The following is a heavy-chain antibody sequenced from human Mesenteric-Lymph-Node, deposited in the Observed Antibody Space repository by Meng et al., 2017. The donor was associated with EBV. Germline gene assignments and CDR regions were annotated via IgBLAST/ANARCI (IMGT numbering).Heavy chain of an antibody. D-gene: IGHD4/OR15-4a*01. CDR3: ARGRHVNMVPLYFDF. CDR2: TAPLIGTS. CDR1: GDTFPSHG. Sequence: GRLVRSGAEGQKPGSWVKVSCKASGDTFPSHGISWVRQAPGQGLEWMGGTAPLIGTSNYAQNFQGRVTITADESTSTAYMELRSLRYEDTAVYYCARGRHVNMVPLYFDFWGQGTLVTVSS. V-gene: IGHV1-69*01. J-gene: IGHJ4*02.